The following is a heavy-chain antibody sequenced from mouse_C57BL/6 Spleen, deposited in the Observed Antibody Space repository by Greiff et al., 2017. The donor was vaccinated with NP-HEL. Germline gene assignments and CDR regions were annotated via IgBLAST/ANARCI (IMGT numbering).Heavy chain of an antibody. Sequence: QVQLQQPGAELVKPGASVKLSCKASGYTFTSYWMHWVKQRPGQGLEWIGMIHPNSGSTNYNEKFKSKATLTVDKSSSTAYIQLSSLTSEDSAVYYCARGGKGFDYWGQGTTLTVSS. J-gene: IGHJ2*01. CDR2: IHPNSGST. CDR3: ARGGKGFDY. D-gene: IGHD2-1*01. V-gene: IGHV1-64*01. CDR1: GYTFTSYW.